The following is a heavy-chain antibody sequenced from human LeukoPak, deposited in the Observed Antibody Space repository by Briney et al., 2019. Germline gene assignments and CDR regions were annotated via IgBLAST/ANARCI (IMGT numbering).Heavy chain of an antibody. CDR2: ISGGSDTI. J-gene: IGHJ4*02. CDR3: ARDLGRDRYFDS. V-gene: IGHV3-48*04. D-gene: IGHD5-24*01. Sequence: GGSLKLSCAASGFTFSPYPMNWVRQAPGKGLEWVSYISGGSDTIHYADSVKGRFTISRDNAKNSLYLQMNSLRAEDTAVYYCARDLGRDRYFDSWGQGTLVTVSS. CDR1: GFTFSPYP.